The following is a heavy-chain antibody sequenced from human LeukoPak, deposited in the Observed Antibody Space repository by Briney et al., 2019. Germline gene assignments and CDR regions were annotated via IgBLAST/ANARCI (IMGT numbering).Heavy chain of an antibody. J-gene: IGHJ4*02. Sequence: GGSLRLSCAASGFTFSSYPMTWVRQAPGKGLEWVSTISSGGGSTYYADSVKGRLTISRDNSRDTLYLQIDSLRAEDTAVYYCARGYSSGRVDYWGQGTLVTVSS. CDR1: GFTFSSYP. D-gene: IGHD6-25*01. V-gene: IGHV3-23*01. CDR3: ARGYSSGRVDY. CDR2: ISSGGGST.